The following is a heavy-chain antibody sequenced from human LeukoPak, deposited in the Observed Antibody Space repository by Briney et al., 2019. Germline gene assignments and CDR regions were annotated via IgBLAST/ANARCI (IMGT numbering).Heavy chain of an antibody. CDR3: ARDRTWGYFDY. J-gene: IGHJ4*02. D-gene: IGHD3-16*01. CDR2: ISSSSSYT. Sequence: KPGGSLRLSCAASGFTFSDYHMSWIRQAPGKGLEWVSYISSSSSYTNYADSVKGRFTISRDNAKNSLYLQMNSLRAEDTAVYYCARDRTWGYFDYWGQGILVTVSS. V-gene: IGHV3-11*05. CDR1: GFTFSDYH.